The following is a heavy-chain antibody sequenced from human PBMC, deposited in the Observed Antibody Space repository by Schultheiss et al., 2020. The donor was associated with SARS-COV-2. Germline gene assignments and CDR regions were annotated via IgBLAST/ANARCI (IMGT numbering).Heavy chain of an antibody. CDR3: ARDLVQIWFNIGTFDM. CDR1: GFTLSSYG. V-gene: IGHV3-33*01. D-gene: IGHD5-18*01. CDR2: MWRDGIKT. Sequence: GESLKISCAASGFTLSSYGMHWVRQAPGKGLEWVAIMWRDGIKTNHADSVKGRFTISRDNSKNTLYLQMNTLRVEDTAMYYCARDLVQIWFNIGTFDMWGQGTMVTVSS. J-gene: IGHJ3*02.